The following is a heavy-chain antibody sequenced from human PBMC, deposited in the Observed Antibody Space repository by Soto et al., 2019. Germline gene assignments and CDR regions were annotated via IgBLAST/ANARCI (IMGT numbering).Heavy chain of an antibody. D-gene: IGHD2-15*01. CDR1: GFTFSSYG. CDR2: IWYDGSNK. Sequence: GGSLRLSCAASGFTFSSYGMHWVRQAPGKGLEWVAVIWYDGSNKYYADSVKGRFTISRDNSKNTLYLQMNSLRAEDTAVYYCARAPAVLPTPYYFDYWGQGTLVTVSS. CDR3: ARAPAVLPTPYYFDY. J-gene: IGHJ4*02. V-gene: IGHV3-33*01.